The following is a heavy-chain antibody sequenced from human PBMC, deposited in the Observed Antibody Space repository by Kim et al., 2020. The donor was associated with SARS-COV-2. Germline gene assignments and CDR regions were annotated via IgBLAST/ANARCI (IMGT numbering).Heavy chain of an antibody. Sequence: SETLSLTCTVSGGSISSYYWSWIRQPPGKGLEWIGYIYYSGSTNYNPSLKSRVTISVDTSKNQFSLKLSSVTAADTAVYYCANFYGDYADGMDVWGQGTTVTVSS. CDR1: GGSISSYY. CDR2: IYYSGST. CDR3: ANFYGDYADGMDV. V-gene: IGHV4-59*01. D-gene: IGHD4-17*01. J-gene: IGHJ6*02.